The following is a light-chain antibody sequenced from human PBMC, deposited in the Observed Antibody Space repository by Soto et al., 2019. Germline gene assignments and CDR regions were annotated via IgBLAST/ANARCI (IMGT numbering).Light chain of an antibody. CDR3: QQYGSSPPYT. J-gene: IGKJ2*01. Sequence: EIVLTQSPGTLSLSPGERATLSCRASQSVRSSYLAWYQQKPGQATRLLIYGASSRATGIPDRFSGSGSGTDFTLTISRLEPEDFAVYYCQQYGSSPPYTFGQGTKLENK. V-gene: IGKV3-20*01. CDR2: GAS. CDR1: QSVRSSY.